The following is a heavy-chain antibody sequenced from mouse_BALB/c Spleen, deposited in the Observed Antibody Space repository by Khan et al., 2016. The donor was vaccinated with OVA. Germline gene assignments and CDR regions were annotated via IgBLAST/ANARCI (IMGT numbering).Heavy chain of an antibody. J-gene: IGHJ3*01. CDR3: ARGNYYGSTSWFAY. V-gene: IGHV1-84*02. Sequence: QLQQSGPELVKPGASVKISCKASGYTFTDYYINWVKQKPGQGLECIGWIYPGSGNTKYNEKFKDKATLPVDTSSSTAYMQLSSLTSEDTAVYFCARGNYYGSTSWFAYWGQGTLVTVSA. CDR2: IYPGSGNT. D-gene: IGHD1-1*01. CDR1: GYTFTDYY.